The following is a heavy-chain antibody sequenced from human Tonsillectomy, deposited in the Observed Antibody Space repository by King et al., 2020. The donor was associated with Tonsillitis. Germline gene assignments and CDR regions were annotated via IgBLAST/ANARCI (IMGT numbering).Heavy chain of an antibody. Sequence: VQLVQSGAEVKKPGASVRVSCKASAYTFTDHYIHWVRQAPGQGLEWMGWINPNSGGTRFAQRFQGRGTMTSDTSISTAYMELNRLRSDDTAMYYCARDLHYDSSGYFGYWGQGTLVTVSS. V-gene: IGHV1-2*02. CDR2: INPNSGGT. J-gene: IGHJ4*02. CDR3: ARDLHYDSSGYFGY. CDR1: AYTFTDHY. D-gene: IGHD3-22*01.